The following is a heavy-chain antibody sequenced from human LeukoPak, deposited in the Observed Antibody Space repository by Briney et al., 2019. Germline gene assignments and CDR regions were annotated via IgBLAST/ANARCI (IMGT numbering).Heavy chain of an antibody. D-gene: IGHD1/OR15-1a*01. V-gene: IGHV3-11*04. CDR2: ISNTGSTI. Sequence: GGSLRLSCAASGFTFSDYYMSWIRQAPGEGLEWVSYISNTGSTIYYADSVKGRFTISRDNAKNSLYLQMNSLRAEDTAVYYCARGRGVTTPRDDFDYWGQGTLVTVSS. CDR3: ARGRGVTTPRDDFDY. J-gene: IGHJ4*02. CDR1: GFTFSDYY.